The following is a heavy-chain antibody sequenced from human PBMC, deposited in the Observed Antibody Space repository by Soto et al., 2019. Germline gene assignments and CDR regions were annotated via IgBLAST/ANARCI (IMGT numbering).Heavy chain of an antibody. D-gene: IGHD3-10*01. V-gene: IGHV4-30-2*01. Sequence: PSETLSLTCAISGGSISSGGYSWSWIRQPPGKGLEWIGYIYHSGSTYYNPSLKSRVTISVDRSKNQFSLKLSSVTAADTAVYYCTTQGFGNLHGLVDAWGQGTTVTVSS. CDR3: TTQGFGNLHGLVDA. CDR2: IYHSGST. CDR1: GGSISSGGYS. J-gene: IGHJ6*02.